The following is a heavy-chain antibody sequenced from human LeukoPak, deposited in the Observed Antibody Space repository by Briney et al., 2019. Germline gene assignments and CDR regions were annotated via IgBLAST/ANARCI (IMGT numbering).Heavy chain of an antibody. CDR1: GFTFSSYW. CDR2: INSDGSST. D-gene: IGHD4-17*01. Sequence: GGSLRLSCAASGFTFSSYWMHWVRQAPGKGLVWVSRINSDGSSTSYADSVKGRFTISRDNAKNTLYLQMNSLRAEDTAVYYCARDIDDYGNDLGVNYGMDVWGQGTTVTVSS. J-gene: IGHJ6*02. CDR3: ARDIDDYGNDLGVNYGMDV. V-gene: IGHV3-74*01.